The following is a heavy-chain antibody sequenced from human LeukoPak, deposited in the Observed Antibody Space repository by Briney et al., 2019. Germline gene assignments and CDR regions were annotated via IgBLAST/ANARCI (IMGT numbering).Heavy chain of an antibody. CDR2: ISGSSFTI. CDR3: ARDGVRAGYSSSWYYYYYGMDV. V-gene: IGHV3-48*01. CDR1: GFTFSSYS. D-gene: IGHD6-13*01. J-gene: IGHJ6*02. Sequence: GGSLRLSCAASGFTFSSYSMNWVRQAPGKGLEWVSYISGSSFTIYYADSVKGRFTISRDNAKNSLYLQMNSLRAEDTAVYYCARDGVRAGYSSSWYYYYYGMDVWGQGTTVTVSS.